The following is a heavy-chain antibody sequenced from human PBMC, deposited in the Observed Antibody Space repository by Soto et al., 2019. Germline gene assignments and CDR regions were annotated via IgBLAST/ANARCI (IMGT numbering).Heavy chain of an antibody. CDR3: ASVDYGGTGLY. CDR1: GGSVSSGSYY. Sequence: SETLSLTCTVSGGSVSSGSYYWSWIRQPPGKGLEWNGYIYYSGSTNYNPSLKSRVTISVDTSKNQFSLKLSSVTAADTAVYYCASVDYGGTGLYWGQGTLVTVSS. CDR2: IYYSGST. D-gene: IGHD4-17*01. V-gene: IGHV4-61*01. J-gene: IGHJ4*02.